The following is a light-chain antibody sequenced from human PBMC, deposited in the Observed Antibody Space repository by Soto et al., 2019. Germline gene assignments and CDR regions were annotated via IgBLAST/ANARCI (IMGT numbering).Light chain of an antibody. CDR2: DVS. J-gene: IGLJ2*01. CDR1: SSDVGTYNY. CDR3: CSYAGSYAFVV. V-gene: IGLV2-11*01. Sequence: QSVLTQPRSVSGSPGQPVTISCTGTSSDVGTYNYVSWYQQYPGKAPKLMISDVSERPSGVPDRFSGSKSGNTASLTISGLQAEDEADYYCCSYAGSYAFVVFGGGTKVTVL.